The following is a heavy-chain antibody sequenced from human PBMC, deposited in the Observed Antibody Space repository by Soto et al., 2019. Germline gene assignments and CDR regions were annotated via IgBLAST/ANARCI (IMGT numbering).Heavy chain of an antibody. Sequence: PGGSLRLSCAASGFTFSSYGMHWVRQAPGKGLEWVAVIAFDGSNKYYADAVKGRFTISRDNSKNTLYLQMNSLRAEDTAVYYCAKVTGYCDSTSCYRGGYYYYGMDVWGQGTTVTVSS. V-gene: IGHV3-30*18. CDR1: GFTFSSYG. D-gene: IGHD2-2*02. J-gene: IGHJ6*02. CDR2: IAFDGSNK. CDR3: AKVTGYCDSTSCYRGGYYYYGMDV.